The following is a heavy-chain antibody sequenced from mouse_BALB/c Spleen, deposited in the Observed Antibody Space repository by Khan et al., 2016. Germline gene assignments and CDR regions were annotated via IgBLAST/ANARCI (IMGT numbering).Heavy chain of an antibody. J-gene: IGHJ1*01. CDR1: GYSITSGYY. CDR2: ISYDGSN. V-gene: IGHV3-6*02. Sequence: EVQLQESGPGLVKPSQSLSLTCSVTGYSITSGYYWNWIRQFPGNKLEWMGYISYDGSNNYNPSLKNRISITRDTSKNQFFLKLNSVTTEDTATYYCARKNYGRSWYFDVWGAGTTVTVSS. D-gene: IGHD1-1*01. CDR3: ARKNYGRSWYFDV.